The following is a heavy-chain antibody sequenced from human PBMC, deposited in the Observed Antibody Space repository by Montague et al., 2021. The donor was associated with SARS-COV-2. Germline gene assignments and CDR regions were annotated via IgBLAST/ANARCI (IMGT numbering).Heavy chain of an antibody. CDR3: ARWGEYYDSPYYYYAMDV. J-gene: IGHJ6*02. Sequence: SETLSLTCTVSGGSISSYYWSWIRQPPGKGLEWIGYIYYSGSTNYNPSLKSRTTISVDTSKNQFSLKLSSVTAADTAVYYCARWGEYYDSPYYYYAMDVWGQGTTVTVSS. D-gene: IGHD3-3*01. V-gene: IGHV4-59*08. CDR1: GGSISSYY. CDR2: IYYSGST.